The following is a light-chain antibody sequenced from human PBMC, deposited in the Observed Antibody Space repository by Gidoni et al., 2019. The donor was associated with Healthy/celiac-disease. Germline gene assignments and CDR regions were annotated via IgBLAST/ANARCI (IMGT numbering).Light chain of an antibody. CDR1: QSVSSSY. Sequence: IVLTQSPGTLPFSPGERATLSCRASQSVSSSYLAWYQQKTGQAPRLLIYGASSRATGIPDRFSGSGSGTDFTRTISRLEPEDFAVYYCQQYGSARYTCGQGTKLEIK. V-gene: IGKV3-20*01. CDR3: QQYGSARYT. CDR2: GAS. J-gene: IGKJ2*01.